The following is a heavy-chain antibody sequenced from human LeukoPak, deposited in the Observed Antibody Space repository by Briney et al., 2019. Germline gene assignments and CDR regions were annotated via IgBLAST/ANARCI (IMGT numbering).Heavy chain of an antibody. CDR1: GGTFSSYA. D-gene: IGHD6-19*01. Sequence: SVKVSCKASGGTFSSYAISWVRQAPGPGLEWMGGILPIFGTANYAQKFQGRVTITTDESTSTHYIELRSLRSEDTAVYYCARGLVFDYYYFHMDVWGKGTTVTVSS. J-gene: IGHJ6*03. CDR2: ILPIFGTA. V-gene: IGHV1-69*05. CDR3: ARGLVFDYYYFHMDV.